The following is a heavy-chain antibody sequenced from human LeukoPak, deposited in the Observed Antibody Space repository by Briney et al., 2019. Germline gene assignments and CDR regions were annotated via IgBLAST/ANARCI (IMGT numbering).Heavy chain of an antibody. CDR3: AAGHNFDH. D-gene: IGHD6-19*01. V-gene: IGHV6-1*01. J-gene: IGHJ4*02. Sequence: SQTLSLTCALSGDSVSSNSATWNWLRQSPSRGLEWLGRTYYRSKWYNEYAVSVRSRITINSDTSKNQFSLQLNSVTPEDTAVYFCAAGHNFDHWGQGTLVTVPS. CDR2: TYYRSKWYN. CDR1: GDSVSSNSAT.